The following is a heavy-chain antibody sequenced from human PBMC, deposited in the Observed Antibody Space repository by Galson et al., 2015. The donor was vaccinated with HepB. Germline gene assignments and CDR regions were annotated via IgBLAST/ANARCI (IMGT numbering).Heavy chain of an antibody. J-gene: IGHJ3*02. CDR1: GFTFSDYY. CDR3: ARDPTSTIGDAFDI. CDR2: ISSSGSTI. Sequence: SLRLSCAASGFTFSDYYMSWIRQAPGKGLEWVSYISSSGSTIYCADSVKGRFTISRDNAKNSLYLQMNSLRAEDTPVYYCARDPTSTIGDAFDIWGQGTMVTVSS. D-gene: IGHD3-16*01. V-gene: IGHV3-11*01.